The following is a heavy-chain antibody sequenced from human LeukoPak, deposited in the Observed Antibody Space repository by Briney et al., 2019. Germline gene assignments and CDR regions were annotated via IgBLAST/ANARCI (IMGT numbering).Heavy chain of an antibody. CDR3: ARDLDMITMVRGATYYFDY. V-gene: IGHV3-23*01. CDR2: ISGSGGST. CDR1: GFTFSSYG. D-gene: IGHD3-10*01. J-gene: IGHJ4*02. Sequence: GGSLRLSCAASGFTFSSYGMSWVRQAPGKGLEWVSAISGSGGSTYYADSVKGRFTISRDNSKNTLYLQMNSLRADDTAVYYCARDLDMITMVRGATYYFDYWGQGTLVTVSS.